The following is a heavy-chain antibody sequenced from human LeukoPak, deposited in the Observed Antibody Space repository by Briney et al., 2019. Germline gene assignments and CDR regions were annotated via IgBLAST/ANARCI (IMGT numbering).Heavy chain of an antibody. V-gene: IGHV3-30*02. Sequence: GGSLRLSCAASGFTFSSYGMHWVRQAPGKGLEWVAFIRYDGSNKYYADSVKGRFTISRDNSKNTLYLQMNSLRAEDTAVYYCASTGGRGYSYLYYFDYWGQGTLVTVSS. CDR1: GFTFSSYG. D-gene: IGHD5-18*01. J-gene: IGHJ4*02. CDR2: IRYDGSNK. CDR3: ASTGGRGYSYLYYFDY.